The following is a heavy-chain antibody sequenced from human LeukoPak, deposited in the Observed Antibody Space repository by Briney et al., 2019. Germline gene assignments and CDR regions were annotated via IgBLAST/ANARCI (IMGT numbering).Heavy chain of an antibody. J-gene: IGHJ4*02. Sequence: PGGSLRLSCAASGFTFSSYSMNWVRQAPGKGLEWVSSISSSSSYIYYADSVKGRFTISRDNAKNSLYLQMNSLRAEDTAVYYCARSLGYCSSTSCYRSEFDYWGQGTLVTVSS. CDR1: GFTFSSYS. V-gene: IGHV3-21*01. D-gene: IGHD2-2*01. CDR2: ISSSSSYI. CDR3: ARSLGYCSSTSCYRSEFDY.